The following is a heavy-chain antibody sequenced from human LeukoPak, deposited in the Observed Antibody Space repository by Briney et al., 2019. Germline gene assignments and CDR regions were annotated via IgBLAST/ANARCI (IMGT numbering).Heavy chain of an antibody. D-gene: IGHD3-3*01. CDR2: IRYDGSNK. Sequence: GGSLRLFCSASGFTFSSYGMHWVRQAPGKELEWVAFIRYDGSNKYYADSVKGRFTISRDNSKNTLYLQMNSLRAEDTAVYYCGKSSYFWSGYFSWGQGTLVTVSS. V-gene: IGHV3-30*02. CDR1: GFTFSSYG. J-gene: IGHJ4*02. CDR3: GKSSYFWSGYFS.